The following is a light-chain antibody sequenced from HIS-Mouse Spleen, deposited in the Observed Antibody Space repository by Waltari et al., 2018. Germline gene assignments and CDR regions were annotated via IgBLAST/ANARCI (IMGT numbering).Light chain of an antibody. CDR1: GRTFGIFNL. Sequence: QSALTQPASVSGSPARSIPIPCTGTGRTFGIFNLVPWYQQHPGKAPKLMIYEGSKRPSGVSNRFSGSKSGNTASLTISGLQAEDEADYYCCSYAGSSTLVFGGGTKLTVL. CDR2: EGS. J-gene: IGLJ2*01. V-gene: IGLV2-23*01. CDR3: CSYAGSSTLV.